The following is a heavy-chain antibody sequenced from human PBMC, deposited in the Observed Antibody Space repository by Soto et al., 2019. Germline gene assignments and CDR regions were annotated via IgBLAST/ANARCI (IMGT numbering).Heavy chain of an antibody. V-gene: IGHV2-26*01. CDR2: ICSNDEK. J-gene: IGHJ6*02. D-gene: IGHD6-19*01. CDR1: GFSLSNARMG. CDR3: ARLKGQFYYYDYGMDV. Sequence: QVTLKESGPVLVKPTETLTLTCTVSGFSLSNARMGVSWIRQPPGKALEWLAHICSNDEKSYSTSLKSRLPISKDPSKSQVVLTMTNMDPVYAATYYCARLKGQFYYYDYGMDVWGQGTTVTVSS.